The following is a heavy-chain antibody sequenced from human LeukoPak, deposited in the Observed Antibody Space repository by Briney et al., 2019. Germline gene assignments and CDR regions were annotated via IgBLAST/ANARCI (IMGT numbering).Heavy chain of an antibody. CDR2: ISSSGGST. CDR3: AKRDLGY. V-gene: IGHV3-23*01. Sequence: GGSLGLSCAASGFTFSTYAMSWVRQAPGKGLEWVSTISSSGGSTYYADSVKGRFTISRDNSKNTVFLQMNSLRAEDTAVYYCAKRDLGYWGQGTLVTVSS. J-gene: IGHJ4*02. CDR1: GFTFSTYA.